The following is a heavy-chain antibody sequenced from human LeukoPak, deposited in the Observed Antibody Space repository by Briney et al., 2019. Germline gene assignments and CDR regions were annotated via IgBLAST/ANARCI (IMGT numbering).Heavy chain of an antibody. CDR2: IYHSGST. CDR1: GGSISSGGYS. J-gene: IGHJ4*02. D-gene: IGHD2-15*01. V-gene: IGHV4-30-2*01. CDR3: ARDHGYCSGGSCYTLDS. Sequence: SQTLSLTCAVSGGSISSGGYSWSWIRQPPGKGLEWIGYIYHSGSTYYNPSLKSRVTISVDKSKNQFSLKLSSVIAADTAVYYCARDHGYCSGGSCYTLDSWGQGTLVTVSS.